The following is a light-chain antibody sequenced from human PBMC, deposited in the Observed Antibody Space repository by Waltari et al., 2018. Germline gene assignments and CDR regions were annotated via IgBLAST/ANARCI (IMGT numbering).Light chain of an antibody. CDR3: QQYVRSPET. Sequence: EIVLTQSPGTLSLSPGERATLSCRASQTVDDYLAWYQQKPGQAPRLRIYGASSRAAGIPDRFSGSGSGTDFTLTISRLEPEDFAMYYCQQYVRSPETFGLGTRVEI. V-gene: IGKV3-20*01. CDR1: QTVDDY. CDR2: GAS. J-gene: IGKJ1*01.